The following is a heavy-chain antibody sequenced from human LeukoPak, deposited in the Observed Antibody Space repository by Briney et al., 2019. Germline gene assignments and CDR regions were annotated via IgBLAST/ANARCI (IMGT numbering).Heavy chain of an antibody. CDR2: MNPNSGNT. J-gene: IGHJ4*02. CDR1: GYTFTSYG. CDR3: ARHPTTIAAAGNDY. D-gene: IGHD6-13*01. Sequence: ASVKVSCKASGYTFTSYGINWVRQATGQGLEWMGWMNPNSGNTGYAQKFQGRVTMTRNTSISTAYMELSSLRSEDTAVYYCARHPTTIAAAGNDYWGQGTLVTVSS. V-gene: IGHV1-8*01.